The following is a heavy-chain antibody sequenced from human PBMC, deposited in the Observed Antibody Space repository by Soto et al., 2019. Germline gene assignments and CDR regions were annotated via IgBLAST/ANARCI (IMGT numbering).Heavy chain of an antibody. CDR3: AREKEYERRVVDY. J-gene: IGHJ4*02. CDR1: GGSISSSNW. V-gene: IGHV4-4*02. D-gene: IGHD2-2*01. CDR2: IYHSGST. Sequence: QVQLQESGPGLVKPSGTLSLTCAVSGGSISSSNWWSWVRQPPGKGLEWIGEIYHSGSTNHNPSLKSRVXXSXDXYKNQFSLKLSSVTAADTAVYYCAREKEYERRVVDYWGQGTLVTVSS.